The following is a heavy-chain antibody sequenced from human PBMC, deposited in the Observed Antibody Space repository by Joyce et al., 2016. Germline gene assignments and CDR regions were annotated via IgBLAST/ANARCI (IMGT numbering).Heavy chain of an antibody. D-gene: IGHD2-8*01. Sequence: QVQLVESGGGVVQPGFTFSSHSMHWVGQSPGKGLEWVAVLSFGGSNKYYADSVQGRFTISRDISSNTLYLQMNSLRAEDSAVYYCARDYANWALDYWGQGTLVTVSS. V-gene: IGHV3-30-3*01. CDR2: LSFGGSNK. CDR1: FTFSSHS. J-gene: IGHJ4*02. CDR3: ARDYANWALDY.